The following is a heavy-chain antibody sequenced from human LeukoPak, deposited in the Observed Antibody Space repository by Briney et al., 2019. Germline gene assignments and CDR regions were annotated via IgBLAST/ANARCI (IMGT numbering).Heavy chain of an antibody. D-gene: IGHD3-10*01. CDR2: ISWNSGSI. Sequence: GGSLRLSCAASGFTFSSYAMSWVRQAPGKGLEWVSGISWNSGSIGYADSVKGRFTISRDNAKNSLYLQMNSLRAEDTALYYCAKDRFTYYYGSLGHFDYWGQGTLVTVSS. CDR1: GFTFSSYA. CDR3: AKDRFTYYYGSLGHFDY. V-gene: IGHV3-9*01. J-gene: IGHJ4*02.